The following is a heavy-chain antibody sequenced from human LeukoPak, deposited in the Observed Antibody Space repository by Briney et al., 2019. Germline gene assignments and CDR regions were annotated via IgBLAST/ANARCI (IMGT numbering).Heavy chain of an antibody. Sequence: PGGSLRLSCAASGFTFSTYSMNWVRQPPGKGLEWIGSIYYSGSTYYNPSLKSRVTISVDTSKNQFSLKLSSVTAADTAVYYCVGRFGLPPASSRFDPWGQGTLVTVSS. D-gene: IGHD3-16*01. V-gene: IGHV4-39*07. CDR3: VGRFGLPPASSRFDP. J-gene: IGHJ5*02. CDR1: GFTFSTYS. CDR2: IYYSGST.